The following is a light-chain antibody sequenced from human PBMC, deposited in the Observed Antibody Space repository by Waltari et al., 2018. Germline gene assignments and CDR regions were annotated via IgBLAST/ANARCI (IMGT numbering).Light chain of an antibody. CDR1: QSLLDSDGKTH. CDR3: MQGTHWPLT. J-gene: IGKJ4*01. CDR2: DVS. Sequence: DIVMTPTPLSLSVTPGQPASISCQSSQSLLDSDGKTHLYVYLLKPGQSPHSLIYDVSSRVSGVPDRFSGSGSGTEFTLTISRVEAEDVGMYYCMQGTHWPLTFGGGTKVEIK. V-gene: IGKV2-29*02.